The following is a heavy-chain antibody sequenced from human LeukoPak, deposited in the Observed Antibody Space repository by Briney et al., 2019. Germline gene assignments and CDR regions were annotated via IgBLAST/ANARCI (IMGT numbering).Heavy chain of an antibody. D-gene: IGHD2-21*01. Sequence: SGTLSLTCAVSGGSISSSNWWSWVRQPPGKGLEWIATISHSGSTYYTPSLKSRLTISLDTSKNQFSLKLSSVTAADTAVYYCARVNAPVATFNYWGQGALVTVSS. CDR3: ARVNAPVATFNY. CDR2: ISHSGST. J-gene: IGHJ4*02. V-gene: IGHV4-4*02. CDR1: GGSISSSNW.